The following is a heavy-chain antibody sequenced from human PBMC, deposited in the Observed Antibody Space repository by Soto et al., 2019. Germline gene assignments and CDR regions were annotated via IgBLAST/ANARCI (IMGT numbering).Heavy chain of an antibody. V-gene: IGHV5-51*01. CDR2: IYPGDSDT. CDR1: GYSFTSYW. D-gene: IGHD5-18*01. Sequence: PGESLKISCKGSGYSFTSYWIGWVRQMPGKGLEWMGIIYPGDSDTRYSPSFQGQVTISADKSISTAYLQWSSLKASDTAMYYCARHDTAMVTGGRGYYYYYMDVWGKGTTVTVSS. J-gene: IGHJ6*03. CDR3: ARHDTAMVTGGRGYYYYYMDV.